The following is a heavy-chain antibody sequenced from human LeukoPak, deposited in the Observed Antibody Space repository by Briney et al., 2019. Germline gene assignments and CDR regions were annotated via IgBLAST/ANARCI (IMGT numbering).Heavy chain of an antibody. J-gene: IGHJ6*03. V-gene: IGHV5-51*01. CDR1: GYSFTSYW. CDR3: ARQADCSGGSCYGYYYYYYMDV. CDR2: ISPGGSDT. Sequence: GESLNISYTGSGYSFTSYWIGWVRQMPGKGLGLMGIISPGGSDTTYSPSFQGQVTISADNSISTAYHQWSSLKATDTAMYYCARQADCSGGSCYGYYYYYYMDVWGKGTTVTVSS. D-gene: IGHD2-15*01.